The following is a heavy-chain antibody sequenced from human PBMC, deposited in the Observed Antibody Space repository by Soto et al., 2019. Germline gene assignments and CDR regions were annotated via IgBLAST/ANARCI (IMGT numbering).Heavy chain of an antibody. CDR1: GFTFSNAW. Sequence: GGSLRLSCAASGFTFSNAWMSWVRQAPGKGLEWVGRIKSRYDAGTTDYVAPVKGRFIISRDDSKNTLYLQMNSLKTEDTAVYYCTTDGLAQGSDDIDYWGQGTLVTVSS. CDR2: IKSRYDAGTT. J-gene: IGHJ4*02. CDR3: TTDGLAQGSDDIDY. D-gene: IGHD1-1*01. V-gene: IGHV3-15*01.